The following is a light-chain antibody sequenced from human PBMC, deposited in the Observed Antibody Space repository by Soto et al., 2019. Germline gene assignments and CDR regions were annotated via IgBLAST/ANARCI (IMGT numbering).Light chain of an antibody. J-gene: IGKJ4*01. V-gene: IGKV3D-15*01. CDR1: QDVSSK. Sequence: EMVVTQSPATLSVSPGERVTLSCRTSQDVSSKLAWYQQKPGQPPSLLIYDASTRATGTPARFSGSGSGTEFTLAVSSLQSEDYALYFCQQYSRWPLTFGGGTKVEIK. CDR2: DAS. CDR3: QQYSRWPLT.